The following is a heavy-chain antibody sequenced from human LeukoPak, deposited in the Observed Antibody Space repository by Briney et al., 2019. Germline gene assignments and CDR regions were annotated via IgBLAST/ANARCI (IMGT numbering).Heavy chain of an antibody. CDR2: IHYTGNT. V-gene: IGHV4-39*01. D-gene: IGHD3-16*01. J-gene: IGHJ3*02. Sequence: SETLSLTCTVFGGSISNFWGWIRQPPGKGLEWIGSIHYTGNTYYNASLKSRVTMSVDTSKNQFSLKLSSMTAADTAVYYCARHFSLGAFDIWGQGTMVSVPS. CDR1: GGSISNF. CDR3: ARHFSLGAFDI.